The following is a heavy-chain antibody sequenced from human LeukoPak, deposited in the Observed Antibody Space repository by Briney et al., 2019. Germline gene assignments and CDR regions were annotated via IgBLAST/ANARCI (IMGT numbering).Heavy chain of an antibody. D-gene: IGHD3-22*01. Sequence: ETLSLTFTVGGGSISSYYGRWSRQPRGKGLEWGGYMYYGGSTSYNPSLKSRVTRSVDKSKNQGSLKWSCVTAADTAVSYSARQRNYYDSSGYSNWFYPWGQGTLVTVSS. J-gene: IGHJ5*02. CDR3: ARQRNYYDSSGYSNWFYP. V-gene: IGHV4-59*08. CDR1: GGSISSYY. CDR2: MYYGGST.